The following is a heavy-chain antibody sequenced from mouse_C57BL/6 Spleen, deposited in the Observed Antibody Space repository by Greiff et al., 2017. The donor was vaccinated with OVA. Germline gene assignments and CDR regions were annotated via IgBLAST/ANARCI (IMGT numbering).Heavy chain of an antibody. CDR1: GFTFSDYG. D-gene: IGHD1-1*01. Sequence: EVKVVESGGGLVKPGGSLKLSCAASGFTFSDYGMHWVRQAPEKGLEWVAYISSGSSTIYYADTVKGRFTISRDNAKNTLFLQMTSLRSEDTAMYYCARFFTTVRAMGYWGQGTSVTVSS. CDR2: ISSGSSTI. V-gene: IGHV5-17*01. CDR3: ARFFTTVRAMGY. J-gene: IGHJ4*01.